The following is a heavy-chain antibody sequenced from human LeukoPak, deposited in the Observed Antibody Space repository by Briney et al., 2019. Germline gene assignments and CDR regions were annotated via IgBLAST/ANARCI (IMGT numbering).Heavy chain of an antibody. CDR1: GFTFNTYG. D-gene: IGHD2-15*01. V-gene: IGHV3-23*01. CDR2: ISSTGGGT. Sequence: GGSLRLSCVGSGFTFNTYGMNWVRQAPGKGLEWVSSISSTGGGTYYAASVRGRFIISRDYSKNTLYLQMDSLRAEDTAVYYCAKVAAGYFFPDYWGQGTLVTVSS. J-gene: IGHJ4*02. CDR3: AKVAAGYFFPDY.